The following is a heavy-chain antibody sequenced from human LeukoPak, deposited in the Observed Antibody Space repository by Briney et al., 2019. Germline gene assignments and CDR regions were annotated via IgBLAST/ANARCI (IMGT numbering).Heavy chain of an antibody. V-gene: IGHV3-43*01. D-gene: IGHD6-19*01. CDR1: GFTFDDYT. J-gene: IGHJ4*02. Sequence: GGSLRLSCAASGFTFDDYTMHWVRQAPGKGLEWVSLISWDGGSTYYADSVKGRFTISRDNSKNSLYLQMNSLRTEDTALYYCAKDGSGWYYFDYWGQGTPVTVSS. CDR2: ISWDGGST. CDR3: AKDGSGWYYFDY.